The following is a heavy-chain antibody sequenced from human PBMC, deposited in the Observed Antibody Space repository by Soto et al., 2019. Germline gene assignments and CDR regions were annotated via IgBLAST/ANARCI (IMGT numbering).Heavy chain of an antibody. CDR2: IDSDGSDT. V-gene: IGHV3-74*01. J-gene: IGHJ5*02. CDR1: GFTFSNYW. Sequence: EVRLVESGGGLVRPGGSLRLSCAASGFTFSNYWMHWVRQAPGEGLVWVSRIDSDGSDTNYADSVKGRFTISRDNAKNTLYLQMNSLRAEDTAVYYCARGSPANWFDPWGQGTLVTVSS. CDR3: ARGSPANWFDP.